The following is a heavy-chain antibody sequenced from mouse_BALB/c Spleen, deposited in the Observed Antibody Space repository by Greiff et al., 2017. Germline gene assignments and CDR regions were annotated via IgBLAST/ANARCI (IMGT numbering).Heavy chain of an antibody. CDR3: ARDMDYDYDVYYYAMDY. D-gene: IGHD2-4*01. CDR2: IRNKANGYTT. J-gene: IGHJ4*01. Sequence: EVKLMESGGGLVQPGGSLRLSCATSGFTFTDYYMSWVRQPPGEALEWLGFIRNKANGYTTEYSASVKGRFTISRDNSQSILYLQMNTLRAEDSATYYCARDMDYDYDVYYYAMDYWGQGTSVTVSS. CDR1: GFTFTDYY. V-gene: IGHV7-3*02.